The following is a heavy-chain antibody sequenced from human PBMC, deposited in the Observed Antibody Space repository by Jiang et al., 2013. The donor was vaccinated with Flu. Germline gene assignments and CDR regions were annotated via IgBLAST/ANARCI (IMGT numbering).Heavy chain of an antibody. CDR3: VRVFHTNNFFGRTGRFEY. CDR2: IFPNDADV. D-gene: IGHD1-14*01. J-gene: IGHJ1*01. Sequence: GAEMKKARGVSEDLLVRGSGYRFANYWIGWVRQTPGRGLEWLGIIFPNDADVRYSPSSLGQVTISADTSISTVSLQWNSLKVSDTAIYYCVRVFHTNNFFGRTGRFEYWGQGALVTVSS. CDR1: GYRFANYW. V-gene: IGHV5-51*01.